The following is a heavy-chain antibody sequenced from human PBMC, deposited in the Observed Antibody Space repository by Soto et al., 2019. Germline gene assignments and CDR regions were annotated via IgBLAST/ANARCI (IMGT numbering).Heavy chain of an antibody. J-gene: IGHJ5*02. Sequence: EVQLLESGGGLVQPGGSLRLSCAASGFTFSSYAMSWVRQAPGKGLEWVSAISGSGGSTYYADSVKGRFTISRDNSKNTLYLQMNSLRAEDTAVYYCANTGFDDSSGPASWGQGTLVTVSS. CDR3: ANTGFDDSSGPAS. CDR1: GFTFSSYA. V-gene: IGHV3-23*01. D-gene: IGHD3-22*01. CDR2: ISGSGGST.